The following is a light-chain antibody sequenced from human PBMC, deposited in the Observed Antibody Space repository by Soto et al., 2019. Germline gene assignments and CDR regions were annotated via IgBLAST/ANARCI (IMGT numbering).Light chain of an antibody. CDR3: QQRSNWLT. Sequence: EIVLTQSPATLSLSPGERATLSCRASQSISYYLAWYQQKPGQAPRLLIHDASNRATGIPARFSGSGSGTDFTLTISSLEPEDFAGYYCQQRSNWLTFGGGTKVEIK. CDR2: DAS. CDR1: QSISYY. V-gene: IGKV3-11*01. J-gene: IGKJ4*01.